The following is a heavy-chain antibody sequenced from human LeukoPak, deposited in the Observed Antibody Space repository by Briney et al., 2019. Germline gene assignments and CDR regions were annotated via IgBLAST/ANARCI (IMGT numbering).Heavy chain of an antibody. D-gene: IGHD3-22*01. CDR3: ARGDYYDSSGYYYDY. CDR1: GGSFSGYY. V-gene: IGHV4-34*01. J-gene: IGHJ4*02. Sequence: SETLSLTCAVYGGSFSGYYWSWIRQPPGKGLEWIGEINHSGSTNYNPPLKSRVTISVDTSKNQFSLKLSSVTAADTAVYYCARGDYYDSSGYYYDYWGQGTLVTVSS. CDR2: INHSGST.